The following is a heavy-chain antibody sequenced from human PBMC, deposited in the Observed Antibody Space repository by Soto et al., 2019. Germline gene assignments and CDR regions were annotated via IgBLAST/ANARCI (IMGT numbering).Heavy chain of an antibody. CDR2: TYYRSNWRH. CDR1: GDSVSSNTAA. CDR3: ARGVAGSGFDL. V-gene: IGHV6-1*01. D-gene: IGHD6-19*01. J-gene: IGHJ4*02. Sequence: PSQTLSLTCAISGDSVSSNTAAWNWIRSSPSRGLEWLGRTYYRSNWRHDYAVSVKSRITVNPDTSKNHFSLQLNSVTPADTAVYYCARGVAGSGFDLWGQGTLVTVSS.